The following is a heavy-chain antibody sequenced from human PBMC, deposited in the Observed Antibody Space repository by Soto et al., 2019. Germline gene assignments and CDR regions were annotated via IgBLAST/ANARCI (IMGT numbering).Heavy chain of an antibody. CDR2: INAGNGKT. Sequence: ASVKVSCKASGYTFTSYAMHWVRQAPGQRLEWMGWINAGNGKTKYSQKFQGRVTITRDTSASTAYMELSSLRSEDTAVYYCAIGPNDSSGYYFSWGQGTLVTVSS. V-gene: IGHV1-3*01. J-gene: IGHJ4*02. CDR1: GYTFTSYA. CDR3: AIGPNDSSGYYFS. D-gene: IGHD3-22*01.